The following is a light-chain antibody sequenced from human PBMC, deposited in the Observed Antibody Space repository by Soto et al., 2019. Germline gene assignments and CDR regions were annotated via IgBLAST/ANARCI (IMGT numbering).Light chain of an antibody. CDR1: QGISSW. CDR2: AAS. Sequence: DVPMTQSPSSVSASVGDRVTITCRASQGISSWVAWYQQKPGTVPKLLIYAASSLQSGGPSRFSGSGAGTECALTITSLQPEDFGTYYCQQGDSFPITFGQGTRLEIK. V-gene: IGKV1-12*01. CDR3: QQGDSFPIT. J-gene: IGKJ5*01.